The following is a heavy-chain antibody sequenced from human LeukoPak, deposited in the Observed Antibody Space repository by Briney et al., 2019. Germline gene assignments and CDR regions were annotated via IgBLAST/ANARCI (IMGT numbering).Heavy chain of an antibody. D-gene: IGHD5-18*01. J-gene: IGHJ4*02. CDR3: AVLRGYSYGPTR. CDR2: ISSSSSYI. CDR1: GFTFSSYS. Sequence: GGSLRLSCAASGFTFSSYSMNWVRQAPGRGLEWVSSISSSSSYIYYADSVKGRFTISRDNAKNSLYLQMNSLRAEDTAVYYCAVLRGYSYGPTRWGQGTLVTVSS. V-gene: IGHV3-21*01.